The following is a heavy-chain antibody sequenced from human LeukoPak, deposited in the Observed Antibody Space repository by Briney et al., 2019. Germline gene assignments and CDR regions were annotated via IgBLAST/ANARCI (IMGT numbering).Heavy chain of an antibody. Sequence: GESLKISCKGSGYSFTSYWIGWVRQMPGKGLEWTGIIYPGDSDTRYSPSFQGQVTISADKSISTAYLQWSSLKASDTAMYYCARISNYYDSSGTFGYWGQGTLVTVSS. D-gene: IGHD3-22*01. CDR2: IYPGDSDT. V-gene: IGHV5-51*01. CDR3: ARISNYYDSSGTFGY. J-gene: IGHJ4*02. CDR1: GYSFTSYW.